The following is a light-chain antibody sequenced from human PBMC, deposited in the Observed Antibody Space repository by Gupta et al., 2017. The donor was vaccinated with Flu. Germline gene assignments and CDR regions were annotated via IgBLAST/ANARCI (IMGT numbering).Light chain of an antibody. Sequence: QSVLPQPPSASGTPGQRVTLSCSGSSSNIGSNYVYWYQQLPGTAPKLLIYRNNQRPSGVPDRFSGSKSGTSASLAISGLRSEDEADYYCAAWDDSLSVVVFGGGTKLTVL. CDR2: RNN. CDR1: SSNIGSNY. J-gene: IGLJ2*01. CDR3: AAWDDSLSVVV. V-gene: IGLV1-47*01.